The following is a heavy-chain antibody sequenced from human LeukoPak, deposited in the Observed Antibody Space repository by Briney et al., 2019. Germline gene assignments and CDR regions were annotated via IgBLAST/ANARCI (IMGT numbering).Heavy chain of an antibody. D-gene: IGHD4-17*01. J-gene: IGHJ4*02. CDR2: ISSSSSYI. V-gene: IGHV3-21*01. CDR3: ARDGYGDPGGFRDY. Sequence: PGGSLRLSCAASGFTFSSYSMNWVRQAPGKGLEWASSISSSSSYIYYADSVKGRFTISRDNAKNSLYLQMNSLRAEDTAVYYCARDGYGDPGGFRDYWGQGTLVTVSS. CDR1: GFTFSSYS.